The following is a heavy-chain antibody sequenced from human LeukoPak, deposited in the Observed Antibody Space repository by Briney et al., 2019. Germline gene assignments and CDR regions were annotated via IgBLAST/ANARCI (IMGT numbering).Heavy chain of an antibody. J-gene: IGHJ4*02. D-gene: IGHD2-2*01. Sequence: GGSLRLSCAASGFTFSSYEMNWVRQAPGKGLEWVSYISSSGSTIYYADSVKGRFTISRDNAKNSLYLQMNSLRAEDTAVYYCARDFYLGYCSSTSCYDGYWGQGTLVTVSS. CDR3: ARDFYLGYCSSTSCYDGY. V-gene: IGHV3-48*03. CDR2: ISSSGSTI. CDR1: GFTFSSYE.